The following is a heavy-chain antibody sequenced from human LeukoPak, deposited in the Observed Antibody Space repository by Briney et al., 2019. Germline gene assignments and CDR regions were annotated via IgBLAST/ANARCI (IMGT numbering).Heavy chain of an antibody. CDR3: ARDMVRYYGDYPLGYYYYYMDV. CDR2: ISSSSSTI. Sequence: PGGSLRLSCAASGFTFSSYSMNWVRQAPGKGLEWVSYISSSSSTIYYADSVKGRFTISRDNSKNTLYLQMNSLRAEDTAVYYCARDMVRYYGDYPLGYYYYYMDVWGKGTTVTVSS. V-gene: IGHV3-48*01. D-gene: IGHD4-17*01. J-gene: IGHJ6*03. CDR1: GFTFSSYS.